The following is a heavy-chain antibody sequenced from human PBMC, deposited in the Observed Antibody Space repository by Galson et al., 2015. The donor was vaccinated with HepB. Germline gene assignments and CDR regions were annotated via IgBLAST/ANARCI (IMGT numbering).Heavy chain of an antibody. V-gene: IGHV1-18*01. J-gene: IGHJ4*02. CDR2: ISTYNDNT. CDR3: ARARYSSSPPDF. D-gene: IGHD6-6*01. CDR1: GYTFMKHG. Sequence: SVKVSCKASGYTFMKHGISWVRQGPGQGLEWVGWISTYNDNTNYAQKLQGRVTMTTDTSTSTAYMELRSLRSDDTAVYYCARARYSSSPPDFWGQGTLVTVSS.